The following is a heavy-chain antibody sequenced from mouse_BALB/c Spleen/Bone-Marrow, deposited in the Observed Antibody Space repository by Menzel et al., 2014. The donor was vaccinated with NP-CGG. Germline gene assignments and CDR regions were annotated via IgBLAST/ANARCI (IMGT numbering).Heavy chain of an antibody. CDR1: GFNIKDTY. D-gene: IGHD4-1*01. CDR3: ARWEYYAMDY. J-gene: IGHJ4*01. CDR2: IDPANGNT. Sequence: EVKLVESGAELVKPGASVKLSCTASGFNIKDTYMHWVKQRPEQGLEWFGRIDPANGNTKYDPKFQGKATITAYTSSNTAYLQLSSLTSEDTAVYYCARWEYYAMDYWGQGTSVTVSS. V-gene: IGHV14-3*02.